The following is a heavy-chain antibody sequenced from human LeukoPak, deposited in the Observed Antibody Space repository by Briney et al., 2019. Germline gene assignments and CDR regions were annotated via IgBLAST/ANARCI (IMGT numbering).Heavy chain of an antibody. D-gene: IGHD4-17*01. CDR3: ARSSDYSDLDY. Sequence: GGSLRLSCAASGFTFDDYGMSWVRQAPGKGLEWVSGINWNGGSTGYADSVKGRFTISRDNAKNSLYLQMSSLRAEDTAVYYCARSSDYSDLDYWGQGTLVTVSS. J-gene: IGHJ4*02. CDR2: INWNGGST. CDR1: GFTFDDYG. V-gene: IGHV3-20*04.